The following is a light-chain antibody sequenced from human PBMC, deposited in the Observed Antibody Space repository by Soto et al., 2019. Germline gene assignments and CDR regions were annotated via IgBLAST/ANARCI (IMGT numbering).Light chain of an antibody. Sequence: SYVVTQPPSVSVAPGKTAGITCGGNSIGSKSVSWYQQKPGQAPVQVIYYDSGRPSGIPERFSGSNSGNTATLSISRVEAGDEADYYCQVWDDTSDHPGVVFGGGTKLTVL. CDR2: YDS. CDR3: QVWDDTSDHPGVV. V-gene: IGLV3-21*04. J-gene: IGLJ2*01. CDR1: SIGSKS.